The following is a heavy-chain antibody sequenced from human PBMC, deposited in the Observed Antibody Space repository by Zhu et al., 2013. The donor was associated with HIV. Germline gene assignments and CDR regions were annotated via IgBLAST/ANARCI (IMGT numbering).Heavy chain of an antibody. CDR1: GASITAYY. CDR2: IYYNGSS. V-gene: IGHV4-59*01. Sequence: QVQLQQSGPGLVKPSETLSLTCTVSGASITAYYWSWIRQPPGKGLEWMGFIYYNGSSNYNPSLKSRVTMSVDTSKNQFSLKLTSVTAADTAVYFCARDPRGVAGNFGFDYWGQGTLVPVSS. D-gene: IGHD3-3*02. CDR3: ARDPRGVAGNFGFDY. J-gene: IGHJ4*02.